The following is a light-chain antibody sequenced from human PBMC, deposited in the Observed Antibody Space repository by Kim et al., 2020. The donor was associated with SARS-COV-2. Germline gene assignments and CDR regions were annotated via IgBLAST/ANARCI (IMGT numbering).Light chain of an antibody. CDR1: QSISSW. CDR3: QQYNSYPLT. V-gene: IGKV1-5*03. CDR2: KAS. J-gene: IGKJ4*01. Sequence: AFVRNSVNIAGRASQSISSWLASYRQKPGKAPKLLIYKASSLESGVPSRFSGSGSGTEFTLTISSLQPDDFATYDCQQYNSYPLTFGGGAKVDIK.